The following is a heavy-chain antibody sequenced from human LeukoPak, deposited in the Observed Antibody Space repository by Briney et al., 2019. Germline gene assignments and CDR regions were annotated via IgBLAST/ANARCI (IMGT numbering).Heavy chain of an antibody. Sequence: PSETLSLTCTVSGGSFSGYYWSWIRQPPGEGLEWIGFIYTSGSPSYNPSLKSRVTISIDTSKNQFSLKLSSVTAADTAVYYCARQATSASYSYDYWGQGTLVTVSS. CDR2: IYTSGSP. D-gene: IGHD1-26*01. J-gene: IGHJ4*02. CDR1: GGSFSGYY. CDR3: ARQATSASYSYDY. V-gene: IGHV4-4*09.